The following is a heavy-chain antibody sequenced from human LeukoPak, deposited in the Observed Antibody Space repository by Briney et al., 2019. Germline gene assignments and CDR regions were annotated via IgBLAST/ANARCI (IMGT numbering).Heavy chain of an antibody. CDR2: IKSKTDGGTT. CDR3: TTDVTVTTTIDY. V-gene: IGHV3-15*01. Sequence: GGSLRLSCAASGFTFSNAWMSWVRQAPGKGLEWVGRIKSKTDGGTTDYAAPVKGRFTISRDDSKNTLYLQMNSLKTEDTAVYYCTTDVTVTTTIDYWGQGTLVTVSS. D-gene: IGHD4-17*01. CDR1: GFTFSNAW. J-gene: IGHJ4*02.